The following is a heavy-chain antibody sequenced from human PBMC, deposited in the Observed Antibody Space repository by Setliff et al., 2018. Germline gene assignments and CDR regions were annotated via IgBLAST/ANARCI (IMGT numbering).Heavy chain of an antibody. V-gene: IGHV1-69*02. CDR2: IIPVLAIT. J-gene: IGHJ5*01. CDR1: GGPLNSYS. CDR3: ARHPPPANYFDICALDS. D-gene: IGHD3-22*01. Sequence: SVKVSCKASGGPLNSYSFSWVRQAPGQGLEWMGMIIPVLAITRYSQKFQGRVTITADKSTGIIYMEFTSLRSDDTAVYYCARHPPPANYFDICALDSWGQGTLVTVSS.